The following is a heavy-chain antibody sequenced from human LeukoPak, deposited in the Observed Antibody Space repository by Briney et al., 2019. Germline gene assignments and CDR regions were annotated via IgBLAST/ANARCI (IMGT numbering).Heavy chain of an antibody. CDR3: AKVFDVWAGSYPPYYFDS. CDR1: GFTFSTHA. V-gene: IGHV3-23*01. CDR2: IGDSGGST. D-gene: IGHD3/OR15-3a*01. J-gene: IGHJ4*02. Sequence: GGSLRLSCAASGFTFSTHAMTWVRQAPGKGLEWVSGIGDSGGSTYYADSVKGRFTISRDNSKNTLYLQMNSLGAEDTAVYYCAKVFDVWAGSYPPYYFDSWGQGSLVTVSS.